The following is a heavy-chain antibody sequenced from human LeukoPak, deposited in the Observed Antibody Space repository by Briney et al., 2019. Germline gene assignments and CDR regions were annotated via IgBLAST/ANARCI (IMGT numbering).Heavy chain of an antibody. J-gene: IGHJ4*02. V-gene: IGHV3-15*01. CDR2: IKSKTDGGTT. CDR1: GFTFSNAL. D-gene: IGHD3-22*01. CDR3: TTDRQQYYYDSSGYYPPFDY. Sequence: GGSLRLSCAASGFTFSNALMSWVRQAPGKGLEWVGRIKSKTDGGTTDYAAPVKGRFTISRDDSKNTLYLQMNSLKTEDTAVYYCTTDRQQYYYDSSGYYPPFDYWGQGTLVTVSS.